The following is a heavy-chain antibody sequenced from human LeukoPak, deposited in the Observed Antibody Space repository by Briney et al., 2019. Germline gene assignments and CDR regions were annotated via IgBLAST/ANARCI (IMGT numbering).Heavy chain of an antibody. CDR1: GYTFSSYG. CDR3: ARAGDDILVAHGLLDH. J-gene: IGHJ4*02. D-gene: IGHD2-8*02. CDR2: ISVYNGNI. Sequence: AAVKVSCKASGYTFSSYGINWVRQAPGQGLEWMGWISVYNGNIKSAQKFQGRVTMTADTSTSTVYMELRSLRSDDTAVYYCARAGDDILVAHGLLDHWGQGTLVTVSS. V-gene: IGHV1-18*01.